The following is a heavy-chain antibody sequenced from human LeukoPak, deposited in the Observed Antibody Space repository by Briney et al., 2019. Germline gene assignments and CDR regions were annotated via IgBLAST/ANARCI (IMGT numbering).Heavy chain of an antibody. CDR3: AKDEYSGYEYNKPFHY. CDR1: GFTFSNYV. V-gene: IGHV3-9*01. Sequence: GGSLRLSCAASGFTFSNYVMHWVRQAPGKGLEWVSGIRWNSGSIGYADSVKGRITISSDNAKNSLYLQMNSLRAEDTALYYCAKDEYSGYEYNKPFHYWGQGTLVTVSS. J-gene: IGHJ4*02. D-gene: IGHD5-12*01. CDR2: IRWNSGSI.